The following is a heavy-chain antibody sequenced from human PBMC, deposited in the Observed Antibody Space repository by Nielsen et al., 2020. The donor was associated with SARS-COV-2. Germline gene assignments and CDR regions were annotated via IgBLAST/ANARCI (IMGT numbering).Heavy chain of an antibody. J-gene: IGHJ4*02. D-gene: IGHD2-15*01. Sequence: ASVKVSCKASRETFTGYYVHWVRQAPGKGLDWLGRINPTLGGTHYAQKFQGRVTLTSDTSISTVYMELSSLRSDDTAVYYCTRDGRGGYFFDIWGQGTLVTVSS. CDR1: RETFTGYY. CDR2: INPTLGGT. V-gene: IGHV1-2*06. CDR3: TRDGRGGYFFDI.